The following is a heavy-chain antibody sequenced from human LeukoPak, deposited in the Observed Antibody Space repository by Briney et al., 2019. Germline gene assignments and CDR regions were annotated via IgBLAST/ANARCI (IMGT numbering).Heavy chain of an antibody. CDR1: GFTFRNYA. CDR3: AKNGTTTVTTYLDS. D-gene: IGHD4-17*01. V-gene: IGHV3-23*01. J-gene: IGHJ4*02. CDR2: ISGSGDST. Sequence: PGGSQRLSCTASGFTFRNYAMSWVRQAPGKGLEWVSAISGSGDSTSYADSVKGRFTISRDNSKNTLYLQMNSLRAEDTAIYYCAKNGTTTVTTYLDSWGQGTLVTASS.